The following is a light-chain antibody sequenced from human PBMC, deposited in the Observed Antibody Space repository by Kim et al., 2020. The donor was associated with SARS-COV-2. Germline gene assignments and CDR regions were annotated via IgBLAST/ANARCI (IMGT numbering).Light chain of an antibody. V-gene: IGLV2-14*03. CDR2: DVT. Sequence: QSALTQPASVSGSPGQSITISCTGTNSDIGDNNYVSWYQQHPGKAPKLIIYDVTKRPSGVSSRFSGSTSGNTASLTISGLQTEDEAHYYCSACRTNTALLFGGGTKVTVL. CDR1: NSDIGDNNY. CDR3: SACRTNTALL. J-gene: IGLJ3*02.